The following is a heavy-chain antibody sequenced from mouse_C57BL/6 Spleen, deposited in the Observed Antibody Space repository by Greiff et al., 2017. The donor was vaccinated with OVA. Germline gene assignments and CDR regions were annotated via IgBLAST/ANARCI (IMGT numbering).Heavy chain of an antibody. J-gene: IGHJ2*01. Sequence: EVKLVESGGGLVKPGGSLKLSCAASGFTFSSYAMSWVRQTPEKRLEWVATISDGGSYTYYPDNVKGRFTISRDNAKNNLYLQMSHLKSEDTAMYYCARDQGYGNFDYWGQGTTLTVSS. CDR1: GFTFSSYA. CDR3: ARDQGYGNFDY. CDR2: ISDGGSYT. D-gene: IGHD2-2*01. V-gene: IGHV5-4*01.